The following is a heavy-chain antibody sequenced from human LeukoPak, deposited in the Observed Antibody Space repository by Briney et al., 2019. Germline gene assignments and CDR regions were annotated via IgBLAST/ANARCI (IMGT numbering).Heavy chain of an antibody. Sequence: SQTLSLTCAISGDSVSSNSAAWNWIRQSPSRGLEWLGRTYYRSKWYNDYAVSVKSRITINPDTSKNQFSLQLSSVTAADTAVYYCARRSILTGYYRSFWFDPWGQGTLVTVSS. CDR2: TYYRSKWYN. CDR1: GDSVSSNSAA. D-gene: IGHD3-9*01. V-gene: IGHV6-1*01. CDR3: ARRSILTGYYRSFWFDP. J-gene: IGHJ5*02.